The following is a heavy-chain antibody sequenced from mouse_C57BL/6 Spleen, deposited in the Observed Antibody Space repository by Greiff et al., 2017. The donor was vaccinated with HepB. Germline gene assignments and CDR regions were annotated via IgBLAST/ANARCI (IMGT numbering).Heavy chain of an antibody. CDR1: GYSITSGYY. Sequence: EVQLQESGPGLVKPSQSLSLTCSVTGYSITSGYYWNWIRQFPGNKLEWMGYISYDGSNNYNPSLKSRISITRDTSKNQFFLKLNSVTTEDTATYYCARYYGSIFDYWGQGTTLTVSS. D-gene: IGHD1-1*01. V-gene: IGHV3-6*01. CDR3: ARYYGSIFDY. J-gene: IGHJ2*01. CDR2: ISYDGSN.